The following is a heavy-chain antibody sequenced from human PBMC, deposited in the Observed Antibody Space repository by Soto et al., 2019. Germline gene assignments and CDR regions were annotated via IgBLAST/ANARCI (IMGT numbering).Heavy chain of an antibody. Sequence: SETLSLTCTVSGGSISSSSYYWGWIRQPPGKGLEWIGSIYYSGSTYYNPSLKSRVTISVDTSKNQFSLKLSSVTAADTAVYFFLVEGSGDYLTDYWGPGTLVTVFS. CDR2: IYYSGST. CDR3: LVEGSGDYLTDY. D-gene: IGHD4-17*01. CDR1: GGSISSSSYY. V-gene: IGHV4-39*01. J-gene: IGHJ4*02.